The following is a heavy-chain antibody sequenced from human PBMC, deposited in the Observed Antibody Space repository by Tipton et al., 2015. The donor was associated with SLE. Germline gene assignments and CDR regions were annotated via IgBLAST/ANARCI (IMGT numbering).Heavy chain of an antibody. V-gene: IGHV4-39*07. D-gene: IGHD6-13*01. CDR3: ARRRGSSWYEDYFDY. CDR2: IYYSGIT. J-gene: IGHJ4*02. CDR1: GGSIINTNYY. Sequence: TLSLTCTVSGGSIINTNYYWGWIRQPPGKGLEGIGSIYYSGITYYNPSLKSRVTISVDTSKNQFSLELSSVTAADTAVYYCARRRGSSWYEDYFDYWGQGTLVTVSS.